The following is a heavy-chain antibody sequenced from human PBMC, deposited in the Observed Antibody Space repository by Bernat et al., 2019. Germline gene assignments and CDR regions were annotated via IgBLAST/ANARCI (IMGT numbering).Heavy chain of an antibody. V-gene: IGHV3-30*18. Sequence: QVQLVESGGGVVQPGRSLRLSCAASGFTFSSYGMHWVRQAPGKGLEWVAVISYDGSNKYYADSVKGRFTISRDNSKNTLYLQMNSLRAEDTAVYYWAKDRTHGDPDYFDYWGQGTLVTVSS. CDR3: AKDRTHGDPDYFDY. CDR1: GFTFSSYG. D-gene: IGHD1-14*01. CDR2: ISYDGSNK. J-gene: IGHJ4*02.